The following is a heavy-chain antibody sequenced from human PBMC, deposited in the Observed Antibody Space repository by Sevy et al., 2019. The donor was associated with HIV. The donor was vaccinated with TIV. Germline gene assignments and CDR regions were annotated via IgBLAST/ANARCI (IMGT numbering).Heavy chain of an antibody. D-gene: IGHD5-12*01. CDR3: ARERVRYSGYYYYYGMDV. J-gene: IGHJ6*02. CDR2: INPNSGGT. V-gene: IGHV1-2*02. CDR1: GYTFTGYY. Sequence: ASVKVSCKASGYTFTGYYMHWVRQAPGQGLEWMGWINPNSGGTNYAQKFQGRVTMTRDTSISTAYMELSRLRSDDTAVYYCARERVRYSGYYYYYGMDVWGQGTTVTVSS.